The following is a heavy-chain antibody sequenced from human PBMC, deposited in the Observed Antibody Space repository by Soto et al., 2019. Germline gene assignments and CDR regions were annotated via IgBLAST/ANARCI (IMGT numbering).Heavy chain of an antibody. CDR1: GYTFTSYA. J-gene: IGHJ4*02. Sequence: QVQLVQSGAEVKKPGASVKVSCKASGYTFTSYAMHWVRQAPGQRLEWMGWINAGNGNTKYSQKFQGRVTITRDTSASTAYMELSSLRSEDTAVYYCARCGSCSSGWYYFDYWGQGTLVTVSS. D-gene: IGHD6-19*01. V-gene: IGHV1-3*01. CDR2: INAGNGNT. CDR3: ARCGSCSSGWYYFDY.